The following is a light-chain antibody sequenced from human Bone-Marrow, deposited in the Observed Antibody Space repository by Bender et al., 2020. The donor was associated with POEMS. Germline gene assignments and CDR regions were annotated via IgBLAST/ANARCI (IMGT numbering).Light chain of an antibody. J-gene: IGLJ1*01. CDR3: QAWDTSTASCV. CDR2: HDV. Sequence: SFELTQPPSVSVSPGQTATITCSGDKLGDKFTCWYQQRPGQSPVLVIYHDVKRPSGIPERFSASTSGNTATLTISGTQAMDEADYYCQAWDTSTASCVFGTGTTVTVL. V-gene: IGLV3-1*01. CDR1: KLGDKF.